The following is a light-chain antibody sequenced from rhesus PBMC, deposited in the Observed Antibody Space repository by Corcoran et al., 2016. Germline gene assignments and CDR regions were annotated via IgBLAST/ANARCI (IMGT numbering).Light chain of an antibody. J-gene: IGKJ3*01. CDR2: DAS. CDR1: QSVSRN. V-gene: IGKV3-35*01. CDR3: QQESNWPLT. Sequence: IVMTQSPATLSLSPGERATLSCRASQSVSRNLAWYQQKPGQAPRLLIYDASNRATGIPDRFSGSGSVTGFTLTISSLEPEDVAVYYCQQESNWPLTFGPGTKLDIK.